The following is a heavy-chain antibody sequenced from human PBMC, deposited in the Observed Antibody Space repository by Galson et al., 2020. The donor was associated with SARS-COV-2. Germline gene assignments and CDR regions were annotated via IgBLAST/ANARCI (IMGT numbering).Heavy chain of an antibody. CDR2: IYSEGSST. J-gene: IGHJ4*02. Sequence: GGSLRLSCAASGFTFSSYWMPWVRQAPGKGLVWVSRIYSEGSSTSYADSVKGRFTITGDNAKNTLYLQMNSLRAEDTAVYYCARGDMGNDYLDWWGEGTLVTVSS. V-gene: IGHV3-74*01. D-gene: IGHD7-27*01. CDR3: ARGDMGNDYLDW. CDR1: GFTFSSYW.